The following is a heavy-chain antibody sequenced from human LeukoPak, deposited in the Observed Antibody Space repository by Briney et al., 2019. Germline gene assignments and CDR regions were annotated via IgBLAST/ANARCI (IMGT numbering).Heavy chain of an antibody. D-gene: IGHD3-10*01. J-gene: IGHJ6*02. V-gene: IGHV1-8*02. Sequence: ASVKVSCKASGYTFTSYGISWVRQAPGQGLEWMGWMNPNSGNTGYAQKFQGRVTMTRNTSISTAYMELSSLRSEDTAVYYCARGKVLLWFGELLSYYYGMDVWGQGTTVTVSS. CDR3: ARGKVLLWFGELLSYYYGMDV. CDR1: GYTFTSYG. CDR2: MNPNSGNT.